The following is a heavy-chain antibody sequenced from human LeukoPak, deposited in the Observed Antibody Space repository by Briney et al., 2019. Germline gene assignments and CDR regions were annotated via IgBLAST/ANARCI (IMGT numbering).Heavy chain of an antibody. V-gene: IGHV4-4*07. CDR3: AKVDSSGYYDAFDI. D-gene: IGHD3-22*01. CDR2: IYTSGST. CDR1: GGSISSYY. Sequence: SETLSLTCTVSGGSISSYYSSWIRQPAGKGLEWIGRIYTSGSTNYNPPLKSRVTISVDKSKNQFSLKLSSVTAADTAVYYCAKVDSSGYYDAFDIWGQGKMVTVSS. J-gene: IGHJ3*02.